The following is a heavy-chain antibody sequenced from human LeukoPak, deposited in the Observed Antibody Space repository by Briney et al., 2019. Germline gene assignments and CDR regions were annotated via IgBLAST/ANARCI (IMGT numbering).Heavy chain of an antibody. J-gene: IGHJ5*02. CDR1: GYRFSTSW. Sequence: GESLKISCEGSGYRFSTSWIGWVRQMPGKGLEWMEIIYPGDSDTRYSPSFQGQVTISADKSISTAYLQWSSLKASDTAMYYCARHSELYTEYGWFDPWGQGTLVTVSS. V-gene: IGHV5-51*01. CDR3: ARHSELYTEYGWFDP. CDR2: IYPGDSDT. D-gene: IGHD2-2*02.